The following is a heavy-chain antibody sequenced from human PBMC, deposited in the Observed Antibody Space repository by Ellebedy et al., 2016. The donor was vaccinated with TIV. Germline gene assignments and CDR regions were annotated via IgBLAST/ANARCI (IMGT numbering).Heavy chain of an antibody. CDR3: ARTYDILTGYYFDY. CDR2: IYTRGST. Sequence: MPSETLSLTCTVSGGSISSYYWSWIRRPAGKGLEWIGRIYTRGSTNYNPSLKSRVTMSVDTSKNQFSLKLSSVTAADTAVYYCARTYDILTGYYFDYWGQGTLVTVSS. CDR1: GGSISSYY. D-gene: IGHD3-9*01. V-gene: IGHV4-4*07. J-gene: IGHJ4*02.